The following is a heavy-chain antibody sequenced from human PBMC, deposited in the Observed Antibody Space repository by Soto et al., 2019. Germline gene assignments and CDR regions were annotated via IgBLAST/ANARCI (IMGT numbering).Heavy chain of an antibody. V-gene: IGHV1-3*01. J-gene: IGHJ5*02. CDR2: INAGNGNT. D-gene: IGHD6-13*01. Sequence: QVQLVQSGAEVKKPGASVKVSCKASGYTLTSYAMHWVRQAPGQRLEWMGWINAGNGNTKYSQKFQGRVTITRDTSASTAYMELSSLRSEDTAVYYCAQTDPYSSSWYRNGWFDPWGQGTLVTVSS. CDR1: GYTLTSYA. CDR3: AQTDPYSSSWYRNGWFDP.